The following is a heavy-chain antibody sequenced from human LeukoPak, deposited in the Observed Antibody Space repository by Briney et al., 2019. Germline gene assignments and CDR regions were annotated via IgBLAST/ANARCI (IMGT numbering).Heavy chain of an antibody. D-gene: IGHD1-14*01. CDR3: TRYNNDHFDF. CDR2: IAYDGSRA. Sequence: PGGSLRLSCAVSGFTFGGYGVHWFRQPPGKGLEWVAVIAYDGSRAFYADSVKGRFTISRHNSKNPMSVQMDDLRAEDTAVYYCTRYNNDHFDFWAQGTMVTVSS. J-gene: IGHJ3*01. V-gene: IGHV3-33*01. CDR1: GFTFGGYG.